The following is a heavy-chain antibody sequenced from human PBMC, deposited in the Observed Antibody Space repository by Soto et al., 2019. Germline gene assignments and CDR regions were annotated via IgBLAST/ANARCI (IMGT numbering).Heavy chain of an antibody. V-gene: IGHV4-39*01. J-gene: IGHJ3*02. CDR1: GGAISSSSYY. Sequence: QLQLQESGPGLVKPSETQSLTCTVSGGAISSSSYYWGWIRQPPGKGLEWIGSIYYSGSTYYNPSLKSRVTISVDTSKNQFSLKLSSVTAADTAVYYCARIRVLLWFGELYTFDIWGQGTMVTVSS. CDR2: IYYSGST. D-gene: IGHD3-10*01. CDR3: ARIRVLLWFGELYTFDI.